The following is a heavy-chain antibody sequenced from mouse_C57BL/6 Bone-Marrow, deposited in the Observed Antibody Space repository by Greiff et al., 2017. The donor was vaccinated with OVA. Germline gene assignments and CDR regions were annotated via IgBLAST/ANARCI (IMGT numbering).Heavy chain of an antibody. D-gene: IGHD1-1*01. Sequence: EVMLVESGGGLVQSGRSLRLSCATSGFTFSDFYMEWVRQAPGKGLEWIAASRNKANDYTTEYSASVKGRFIVSRDTSQSILYLQMMALRVQYTAMYYCAIDAPDCYGSSPWGYFDVWGTGTTVTVSS. V-gene: IGHV7-1*01. J-gene: IGHJ1*03. CDR3: AIDAPDCYGSSPWGYFDV. CDR2: SRNKANDYTT. CDR1: GFTFSDFY.